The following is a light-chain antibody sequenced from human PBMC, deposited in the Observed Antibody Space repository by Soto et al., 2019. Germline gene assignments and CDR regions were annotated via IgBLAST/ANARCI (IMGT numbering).Light chain of an antibody. CDR1: SSNIGAGYD. CDR3: QSYDSSLSGWV. J-gene: IGLJ3*02. CDR2: GNS. V-gene: IGLV1-40*01. Sequence: QSVLTQPPSVSGAPGQRVTISCTGSSSNIGAGYDVHWYQQLPGTAPKLLIYGNSNRPSGVPDRFSGSKSGTSASLAITGLXXXXXXDYYCQSYDSSLSGWVFGGGTKLTVL.